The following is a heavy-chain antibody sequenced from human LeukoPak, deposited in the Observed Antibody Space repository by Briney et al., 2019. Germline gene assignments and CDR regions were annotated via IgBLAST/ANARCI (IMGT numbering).Heavy chain of an antibody. Sequence: SVKVSCKASGGTFSSYAISWVRQAPGQGLEWMGRITPILGIANYAQKFQGRVTITADKSTSTAYMELSSLRSEDTAVYYCARDRARDSFDYWGQGTLVTVSS. CDR2: ITPILGIA. CDR1: GGTFSSYA. V-gene: IGHV1-69*04. J-gene: IGHJ4*02. CDR3: ARDRARDSFDY. D-gene: IGHD3-22*01.